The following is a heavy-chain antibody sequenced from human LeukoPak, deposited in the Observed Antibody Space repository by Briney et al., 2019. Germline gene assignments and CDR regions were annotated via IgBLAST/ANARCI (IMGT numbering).Heavy chain of an antibody. J-gene: IGHJ5*02. CDR3: ASSADGSGSYDWFDP. Sequence: SQTLSLTCAISGDSVSSNSAAWNWIRQSPSRGLEWRGRTYYRSKWYNDYAESVKSRITIKPDTSKNQFSLQLNSVTPEDTAVYYCASSADGSGSYDWFDPWGQGTLVTVSS. D-gene: IGHD3-10*01. CDR1: GDSVSSNSAA. V-gene: IGHV6-1*01. CDR2: TYYRSKWYN.